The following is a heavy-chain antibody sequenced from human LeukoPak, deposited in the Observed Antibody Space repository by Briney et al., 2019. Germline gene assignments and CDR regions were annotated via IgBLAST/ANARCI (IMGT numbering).Heavy chain of an antibody. V-gene: IGHV3-30-3*01. CDR2: ISYDGSNK. CDR1: GFTFSSYA. D-gene: IGHD3-22*01. J-gene: IGHJ4*02. CDR3: ARASDYYDSSGYYQGSYYFDY. Sequence: GRSLRLSCAASGFTFSSYAIHWVRQAPGKGLEWVAVISYDGSNKYYADSVKGRFTISRDNSKNTLYLQMNSLRAEDTAVYYCARASDYYDSSGYYQGSYYFDYWGQGTLVTVSS.